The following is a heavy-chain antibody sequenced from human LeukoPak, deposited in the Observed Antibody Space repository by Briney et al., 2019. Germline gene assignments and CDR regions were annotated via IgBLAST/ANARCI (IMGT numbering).Heavy chain of an antibody. V-gene: IGHV4-39*07. CDR3: AINVDTAMVLGY. Sequence: SETLSLTCTVSGGSISSSSYYWGWIRQPPGKGLEWIGSIYYSGSTYYNPSLKSRVTISVDTSKNQFSLKLSSVTAADTAVYYCAINVDTAMVLGYWGQGTLVTVSS. J-gene: IGHJ4*02. CDR2: IYYSGST. D-gene: IGHD5-18*01. CDR1: GGSISSSSYY.